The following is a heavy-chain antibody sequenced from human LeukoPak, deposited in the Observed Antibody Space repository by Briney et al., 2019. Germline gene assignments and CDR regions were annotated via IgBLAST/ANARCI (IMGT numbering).Heavy chain of an antibody. V-gene: IGHV5-51*01. J-gene: IGHJ3*02. CDR3: ARTPGRSIDAFDI. CDR2: IYPGDSDT. Sequence: HGESLKISCKGSGYSFTSYWIGWVRQMPGKGLEWMGIIYPGDSDTRYSPSFQGQVTISADKSISTAYLQWSSLKASDTAMYYCARTPGRSIDAFDIWGQGTMVTVSS. CDR1: GYSFTSYW.